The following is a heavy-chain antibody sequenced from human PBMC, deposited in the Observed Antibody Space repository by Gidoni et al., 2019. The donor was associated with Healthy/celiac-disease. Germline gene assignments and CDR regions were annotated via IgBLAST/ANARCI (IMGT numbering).Heavy chain of an antibody. Sequence: QITLKESGPTLVKPTQTLTLTCTFSGFSLSTRGVGVGWIRQPPGKAREWLALIYWNDDKRYSPSLKSRLTITKDTSKNQVVLTMTNMDPVDTATYYCAHSTTHHASPPDFDYWGQGTLVTVSS. D-gene: IGHD2-2*01. CDR2: IYWNDDK. CDR1: GFSLSTRGVG. V-gene: IGHV2-5*01. J-gene: IGHJ4*02. CDR3: AHSTTHHASPPDFDY.